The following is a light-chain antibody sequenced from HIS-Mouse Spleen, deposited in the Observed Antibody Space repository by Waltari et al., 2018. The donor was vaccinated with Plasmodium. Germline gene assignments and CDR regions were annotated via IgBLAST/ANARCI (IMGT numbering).Light chain of an antibody. CDR3: CSYAGSSTFVV. V-gene: IGLV2-23*03. CDR2: EGS. CDR1: SSDVGSYNL. J-gene: IGLJ2*01. Sequence: QSALTPPASVSGSPGQSITISCTGTSSDVGSYNLVPWYQQHPGKAPKLMIYEGSKRPSGVSNRFSGSKSGNTASLTISGLQAEDEADYYCCSYAGSSTFVVFGGGTKLTVL.